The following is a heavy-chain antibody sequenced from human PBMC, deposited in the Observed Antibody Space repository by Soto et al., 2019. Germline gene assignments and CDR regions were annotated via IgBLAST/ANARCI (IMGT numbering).Heavy chain of an antibody. CDR3: ARSFGTSEYYYGMDV. CDR2: IWYDGSNK. Sequence: GGSLRLSCAASGFTFSSYGMHWVRQAPGKGLEWVAVIWYDGSNKYYADSVRGRFTISRDNSKNTLYLQMNSLRAEDTAVYYCARSFGTSEYYYGMDVWGQGTTVTVSS. D-gene: IGHD2-2*01. V-gene: IGHV3-33*01. CDR1: GFTFSSYG. J-gene: IGHJ6*02.